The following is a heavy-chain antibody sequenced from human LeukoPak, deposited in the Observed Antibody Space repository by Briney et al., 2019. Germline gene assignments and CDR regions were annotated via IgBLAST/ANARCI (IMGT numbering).Heavy chain of an antibody. CDR1: GYSFTGYY. V-gene: IGHV1-2*02. CDR3: ARVGLREYYYDSSGYFQA. D-gene: IGHD3-22*01. Sequence: ASVKVSCKASGYSFTGYYIHWVRQAPGQGLEWMGWINPNSGGTNYAQKFQGRVTMTRDTSISTAYLELSRLRSDDTAVYYCARVGLREYYYDSSGYFQAWGQGTLVTVSS. CDR2: INPNSGGT. J-gene: IGHJ5*02.